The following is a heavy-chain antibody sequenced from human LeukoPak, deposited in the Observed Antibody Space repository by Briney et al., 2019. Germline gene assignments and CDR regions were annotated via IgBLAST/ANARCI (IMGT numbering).Heavy chain of an antibody. CDR1: GGSFSGYC. J-gene: IGHJ5*02. D-gene: IGHD2-2*01. CDR3: ARAYCSSTSCYLNWFDP. Sequence: SETLSLTCAVYGGSFSGYCWSWIRQPPGKGLEWIGEINHSGSTNYNPSLKSRVTISVDTSKNQFSLKLSSVTAADTAVYYCARAYCSSTSCYLNWFDPWGQGTLVTVSS. CDR2: INHSGST. V-gene: IGHV4-34*01.